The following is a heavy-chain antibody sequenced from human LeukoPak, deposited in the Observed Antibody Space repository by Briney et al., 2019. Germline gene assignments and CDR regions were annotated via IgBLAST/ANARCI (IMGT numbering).Heavy chain of an antibody. V-gene: IGHV3-21*01. CDR1: GFTFSSYN. CDR2: MTSNSTYI. J-gene: IGHJ4*02. Sequence: TGGSLRLSCAASGFTFSSYNMNWVRQAPGKGLEWVSYMTSNSTYIYYADSVKGRFTISRDDAKNSVYLQMNSLRAEDTAIYYCARDSAARGRYSVAGPFDFWGQGSLVTVSA. CDR3: ARDSAARGRYSVAGPFDF. D-gene: IGHD6-19*01.